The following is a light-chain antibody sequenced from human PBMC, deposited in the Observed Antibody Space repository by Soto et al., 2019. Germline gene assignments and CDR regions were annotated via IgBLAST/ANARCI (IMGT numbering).Light chain of an antibody. Sequence: QSALTQPRSVSGSPGQSVTISCTGASSDVSDYNFVSWYQQYVGKAPKVIIYGVDKRSSGFPDRFSGSKSGNTASLTISGLQTEDEAEYFCCSYTGTYTVVFGGGTKLTVL. CDR3: CSYTGTYTVV. CDR2: GVD. J-gene: IGLJ3*02. V-gene: IGLV2-11*01. CDR1: SSDVSDYNF.